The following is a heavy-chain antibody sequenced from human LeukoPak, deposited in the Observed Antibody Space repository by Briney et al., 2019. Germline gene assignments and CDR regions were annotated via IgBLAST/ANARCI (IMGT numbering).Heavy chain of an antibody. D-gene: IGHD2/OR15-2a*01. J-gene: IGHJ4*02. CDR3: ARRVGPNIKSRYYEY. CDR1: GFTFSSYS. Sequence: GGSLRLSCAASGFTFSSYSIHWVRPPPGRGLEYVSAISGNGDNIYYGNSVQGRFTISRDNSKNTVFLQLGSLRPEDTAVYYCARRVGPNIKSRYYEYWGQGTLVMVSS. CDR2: ISGNGDNI. V-gene: IGHV3-64*01.